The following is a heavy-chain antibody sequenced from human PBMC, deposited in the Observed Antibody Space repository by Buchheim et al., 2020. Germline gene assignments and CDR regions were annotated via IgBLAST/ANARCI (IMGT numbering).Heavy chain of an antibody. CDR1: GGSFSGYY. CDR3: AGEKGDDYVWGSYRRNWFDP. J-gene: IGHJ5*02. Sequence: QVQLQQWGAGLLKPSETLSLTCAVYGGSFSGYYWSWIRQPPGKGLEWIGEINHSGSTNYNPSLKSRVTISVDTSKNQFSLKLSSVTAAETAVYYCAGEKGDDYVWGSYRRNWFDPWGQGTL. D-gene: IGHD3-16*02. CDR2: INHSGST. V-gene: IGHV4-34*01.